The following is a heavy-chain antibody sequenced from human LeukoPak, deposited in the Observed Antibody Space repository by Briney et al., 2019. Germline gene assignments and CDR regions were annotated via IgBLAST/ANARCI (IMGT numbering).Heavy chain of an antibody. D-gene: IGHD1-26*01. V-gene: IGHV3-7*01. J-gene: IGHJ3*02. CDR2: IKQDGSEK. CDR1: GFTFSSYW. Sequence: GGSLRLSCAASGFTFSSYWMSWVRQAPGKGLEWVANIKQDGSEKYYVDSVKGRFTISRDNAKNSLYLQMNSLRAEDTAVYYCAGETQWELLYGAFDIWGQGTMVTVSS. CDR3: AGETQWELLYGAFDI.